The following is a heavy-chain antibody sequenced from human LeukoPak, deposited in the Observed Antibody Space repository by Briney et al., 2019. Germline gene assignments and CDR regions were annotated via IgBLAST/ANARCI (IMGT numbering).Heavy chain of an antibody. Sequence: PGGSLRLSCAAFGFTFSSYTMHWIRQAPGKGLEWVSSISGSNSYIFYADSVKGRFTVSRDNAKDSLYLQMNSLRAEDTAVYYCARLEYSSSSGLDYWGQGTLVTVSS. CDR2: ISGSNSYI. CDR1: GFTFSSYT. V-gene: IGHV3-21*01. J-gene: IGHJ4*02. CDR3: ARLEYSSSSGLDY. D-gene: IGHD6-6*01.